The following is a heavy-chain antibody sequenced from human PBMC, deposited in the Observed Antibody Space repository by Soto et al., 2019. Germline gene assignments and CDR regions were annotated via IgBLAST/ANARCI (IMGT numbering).Heavy chain of an antibody. J-gene: IGHJ4*02. CDR3: ATGRGPETVTTSHDY. D-gene: IGHD4-4*01. CDR2: ISGSGGST. V-gene: IGHV3-23*01. CDR1: GFTFSTYA. Sequence: VQLLESGGGLVQPGGSLRLSCAVSGFTFSTYAMSWVRQAPGKGLEWVSGISGSGGSTYYPDSVKGRFTISRDNSKNTVSLQMNSLRAEDTAVYYCATGRGPETVTTSHDYWGQGTLVTVSS.